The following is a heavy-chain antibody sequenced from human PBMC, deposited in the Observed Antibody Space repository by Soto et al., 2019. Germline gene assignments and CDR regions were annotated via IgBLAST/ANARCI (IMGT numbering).Heavy chain of an antibody. Sequence: WETRSLTCTASAGSISSYYWIWIRQPPGKGLEWIGYIYYSGSTNYNPSLKSRVTISVDTSKNQFSLKMSSVTAADTAVYYCPRLATRYYFAYWGQGTLVTVS. V-gene: IGHV4-59*01. D-gene: IGHD1-1*01. CDR3: PRLATRYYFAY. CDR1: AGSISSYY. J-gene: IGHJ4*02. CDR2: IYYSGST.